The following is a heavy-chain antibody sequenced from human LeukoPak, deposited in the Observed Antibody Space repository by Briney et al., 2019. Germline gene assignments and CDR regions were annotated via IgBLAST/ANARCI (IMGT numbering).Heavy chain of an antibody. CDR1: GYMFAVFG. CDR3: ARDRYDVGVAFDF. J-gene: IGHJ3*01. V-gene: IGHV1-18*01. D-gene: IGHD3-9*01. CDR2: IRVHNGDT. Sequence: ASVKVSCKASGYMFAVFGITWVRQAPGQGLEWMGSIRVHNGDTNYAQKFQGRLTMTTDTSATTAYMELRSLKSDDTAVYYCARDRYDVGVAFDFWGQGTMATVSS.